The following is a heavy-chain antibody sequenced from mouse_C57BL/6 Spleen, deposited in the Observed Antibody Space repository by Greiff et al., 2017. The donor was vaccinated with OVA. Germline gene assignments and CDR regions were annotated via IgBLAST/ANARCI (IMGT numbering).Heavy chain of an antibody. Sequence: EVKLQESGGGLVQPGGSMKLSCVASGFTFSNYWMNWVRQSPEKGLEWVAQIRLKSDNYATHSAESVKGRFTISRDDSKSSVYLQMNNLRAEETGIDYCTGSHYYGSSYCDVWGTGTTVTVSS. CDR2: IRLKSDNYAT. CDR3: TGSHYYGSSYCDV. J-gene: IGHJ1*03. V-gene: IGHV6-3*01. D-gene: IGHD1-1*01. CDR1: GFTFSNYW.